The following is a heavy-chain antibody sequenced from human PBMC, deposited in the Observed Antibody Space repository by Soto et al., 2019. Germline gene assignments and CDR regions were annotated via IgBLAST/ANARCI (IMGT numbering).Heavy chain of an antibody. J-gene: IGHJ4*02. CDR1: RFTFSSYS. V-gene: IGHV3-23*01. D-gene: IGHD3-10*01. Sequence: GGSLRLSCAASRFTFSSYSMSWVRQAPGKGLEWVSGFRTSGDGGTTYYADSVKGRFTISRDNSKNMLFLQMNSLRAEDTAIYYCAKKVNSGPGSQYFDYWGQGTLVTV. CDR2: FRTSGDGGTT. CDR3: AKKVNSGPGSQYFDY.